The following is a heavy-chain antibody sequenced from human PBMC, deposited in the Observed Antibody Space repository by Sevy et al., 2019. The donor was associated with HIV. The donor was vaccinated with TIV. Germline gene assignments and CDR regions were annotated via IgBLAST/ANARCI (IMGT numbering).Heavy chain of an antibody. Sequence: ASVKVSCKASGYNFINYGISWVRQAPGQGLDWMGGSNPYNGNSNSAPKFQDRVTVTADISTGTAYMEVRNLRSDDTAVYYCAKCTRGVYDPTTRQCGMDVWGQGTTVTVSS. CDR2: SNPYNGNS. CDR1: GYNFINYG. D-gene: IGHD5-12*01. V-gene: IGHV1-18*01. J-gene: IGHJ6*02. CDR3: AKCTRGVYDPTTRQCGMDV.